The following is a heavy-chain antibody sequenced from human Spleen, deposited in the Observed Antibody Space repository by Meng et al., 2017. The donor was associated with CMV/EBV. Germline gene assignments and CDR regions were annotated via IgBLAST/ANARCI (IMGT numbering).Heavy chain of an antibody. CDR1: GFTFSTYW. CDR3: ARDGKYCSSGTCDYYVMDV. V-gene: IGHV3-74*01. Sequence: GESLKISCAASGFTFSTYWMHWVRQAPGKGLVWVSRISGDGTTTTYADSVRGRFTISRDNAKNTLYLQMDSLRAGDTAVYYCARDGKYCSSGTCDYYVMDVWGQGTTVTLSS. CDR2: ISGDGTTT. J-gene: IGHJ6*02. D-gene: IGHD2-15*01.